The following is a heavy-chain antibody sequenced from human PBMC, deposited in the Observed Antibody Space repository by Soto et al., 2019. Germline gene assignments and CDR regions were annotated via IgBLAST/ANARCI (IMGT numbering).Heavy chain of an antibody. V-gene: IGHV3-23*01. Sequence: GGTVRLSCAASGFSLSNYCMSSVRHAPRKRQAWVSGTLGSDYSTYYADAVKGRFIISRDNSKNTLFLYMNSLRAEDTAVYFCAKDMHPNYYYDTSGPVACFDNWGLGTLVTVSS. CDR2: TLGSDYST. J-gene: IGHJ4*02. CDR3: AKDMHPNYYYDTSGPVACFDN. CDR1: GFSLSNYC. D-gene: IGHD3-22*01.